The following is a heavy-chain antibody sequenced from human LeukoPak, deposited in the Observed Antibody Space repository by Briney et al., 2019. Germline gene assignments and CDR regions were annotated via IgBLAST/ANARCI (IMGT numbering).Heavy chain of an antibody. CDR3: ARGGYYGSGTFKY. J-gene: IGHJ4*02. CDR2: IYNSGGT. D-gene: IGHD3-10*01. CDR1: GGSITSSFY. V-gene: IGHV4-4*08. Sequence: SETLSLTCTVSGGSITSSFYWSWIRQSPGKGLEWIGYIYNSGGTKYNPSLKSRLTISVDTSKNQFSLKLSSVTAADTAVYYCARGGYYGSGTFKYWGQGTLVTVSS.